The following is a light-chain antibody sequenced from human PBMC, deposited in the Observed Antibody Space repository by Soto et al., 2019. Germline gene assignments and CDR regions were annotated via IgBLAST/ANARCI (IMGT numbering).Light chain of an antibody. CDR1: SSDIGTYNV. J-gene: IGLJ1*01. Sequence: QSVLTQPASVSGSPGQPITISCTGTSSDIGTYNVVSWYQQHPGKAPKLMIYEGSKRPSGVSNRFSGSKSGNTASLTISGLQAEDEADYYCCSYAGSSTYVFGTGTKVTVL. CDR2: EGS. CDR3: CSYAGSSTYV. V-gene: IGLV2-23*01.